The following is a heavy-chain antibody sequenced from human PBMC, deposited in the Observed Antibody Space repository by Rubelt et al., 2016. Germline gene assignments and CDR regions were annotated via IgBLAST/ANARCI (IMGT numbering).Heavy chain of an antibody. CDR1: GGTFSSYA. CDR3: AREQQLVGGWFDP. Sequence: QVQLVQSGAEVKKPGSSVKVSCKASGGTFSSYAISWVRQAPGQGLAWMGGIIPIFGTANYAQKCQGRVTITADESTSTADMELSSLRSEDTAVYYCAREQQLVGGWFDPWGQGTLVTVSS. V-gene: IGHV1-69*01. CDR2: IIPIFGTA. J-gene: IGHJ5*02. D-gene: IGHD6-13*01.